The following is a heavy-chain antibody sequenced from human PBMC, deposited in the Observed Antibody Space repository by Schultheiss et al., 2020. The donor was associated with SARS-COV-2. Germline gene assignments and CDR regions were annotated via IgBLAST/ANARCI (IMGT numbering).Heavy chain of an antibody. V-gene: IGHV3-74*01. CDR3: ASSYWYAAFDI. CDR1: GFTFSSYW. J-gene: IGHJ3*02. CDR2: INSDGSST. Sequence: GSLRLSCAASGFTFSSYWMHWVRQAPGKGLVWVSRINSDGSSTSYADSVKGRFTISRDNAKNTLYLQMNSLRAEDTAVYYCASSYWYAAFDIWGQGTMVTVSS. D-gene: IGHD2-8*02.